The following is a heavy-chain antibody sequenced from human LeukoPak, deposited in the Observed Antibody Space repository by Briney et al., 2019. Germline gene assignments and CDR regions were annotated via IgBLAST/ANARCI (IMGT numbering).Heavy chain of an antibody. V-gene: IGHV4-59*08. J-gene: IGHJ4*02. D-gene: IGHD1/OR15-1a*01. Sequence: SETLSLTCTVAGISISDFHWSWLRQSPEKGLEWIGWITNSGDANYNPSLESRLAMSADTSKSQLSLRVTSVTDADTAVYYCARHVEHAAYFHHWGQGKLVTVSS. CDR1: GISISDFH. CDR3: ARHVEHAAYFHH. CDR2: ITNSGDA.